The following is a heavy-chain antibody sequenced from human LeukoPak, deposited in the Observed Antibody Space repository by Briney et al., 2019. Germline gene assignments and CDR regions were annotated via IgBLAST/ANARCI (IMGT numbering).Heavy chain of an antibody. J-gene: IGHJ4*02. D-gene: IGHD3-3*01. CDR1: GYSISSASY. CDR3: ARPISSQGYFGVVID. V-gene: IGHV4-38-2*01. Sequence: NPSETLSLTCAVSGYSISSASYWGWIRQPPGEGLEWIGNIYHSGSPYYNPSLKSRVTISVDTSKNQFSLKLSSVTAADTAVYYCARPISSQGYFGVVIDWGQGTLVTVSS. CDR2: IYHSGSP.